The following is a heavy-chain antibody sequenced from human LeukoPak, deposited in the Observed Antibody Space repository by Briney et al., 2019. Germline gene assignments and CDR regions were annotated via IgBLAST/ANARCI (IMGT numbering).Heavy chain of an antibody. J-gene: IGHJ4*02. CDR3: AKPSGGYDSSGYYFDY. V-gene: IGHV3-23*01. D-gene: IGHD3-22*01. CDR2: ISGSGGST. CDR1: GLTFSSYA. Sequence: GGSLRLSCAASGLTFSSYAMSWVRQAPGKGLEWVSAISGSGGSTYYADSVKGRFTISRDNSKNTLYLQMNSLRAEDTAVYYCAKPSGGYDSSGYYFDYWGQGTLVTVSS.